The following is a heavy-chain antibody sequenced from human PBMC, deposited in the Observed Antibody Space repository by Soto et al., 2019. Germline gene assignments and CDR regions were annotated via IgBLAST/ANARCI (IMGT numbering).Heavy chain of an antibody. Sequence: EVQLVESGGGLAQPGGSLRLSCAASGFIFSSFTMNWVRQAPGKGLEWISYIGSDIYYADSVKGRFTTSRDMAKNSLYLQLNRLRAEDSAVYYCVTDWAFAFDNWGQGTLVTVSS. CDR1: GFIFSSFT. CDR2: IGSDI. V-gene: IGHV3-48*01. D-gene: IGHD3-16*01. J-gene: IGHJ4*02. CDR3: VTDWAFAFDN.